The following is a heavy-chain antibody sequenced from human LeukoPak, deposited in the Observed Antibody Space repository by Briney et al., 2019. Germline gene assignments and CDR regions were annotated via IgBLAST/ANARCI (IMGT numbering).Heavy chain of an antibody. CDR3: ARASVFSPTGYPYYFDY. J-gene: IGHJ4*02. D-gene: IGHD3-9*01. V-gene: IGHV1-69*05. CDR1: GGTFSSYA. CDR2: IIPIFGIA. Sequence: GSSVKVSCKASGGTFSSYAISWVRQAPGQGLEWMGGIIPIFGIANYAQKFQGRVTITTDESTSTAYMELSSLRSEDTAVYYCARASVFSPTGYPYYFDYWGPGTLVTVSS.